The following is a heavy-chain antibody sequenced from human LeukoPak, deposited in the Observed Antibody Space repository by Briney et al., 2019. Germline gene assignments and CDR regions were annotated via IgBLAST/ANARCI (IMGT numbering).Heavy chain of an antibody. CDR1: GYTFTGYY. V-gene: IGHV1-2*06. D-gene: IGHD3-22*01. CDR3: ARERYYYRSGYFLFDAFDI. CDR2: INPNSGGT. J-gene: IGHJ3*02. Sequence: ASVKVSCKASGYTFTGYYMHWVRQAPGQGLEWMGRINPNSGGTNYAQKFQGRVTMTRDTSISTAYMELSRLRSDDTAVYYCARERYYYRSGYFLFDAFDIWGQGTMVTVSS.